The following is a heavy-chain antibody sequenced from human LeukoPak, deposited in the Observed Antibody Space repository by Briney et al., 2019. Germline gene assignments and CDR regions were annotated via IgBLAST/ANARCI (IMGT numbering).Heavy chain of an antibody. Sequence: GSSVKVSCKASGGTFSSYAIRWVRQAPGQGLEWMGGIIPIFGTANYAQKFQGRVTITADESTSTAYMDLSSLRSEDTAVYYCARCDFWSGYYYYYMDVWGKGTTVTVSS. CDR1: GGTFSSYA. CDR3: ARCDFWSGYYYYYMDV. J-gene: IGHJ6*03. D-gene: IGHD3-3*01. V-gene: IGHV1-69*01. CDR2: IIPIFGTA.